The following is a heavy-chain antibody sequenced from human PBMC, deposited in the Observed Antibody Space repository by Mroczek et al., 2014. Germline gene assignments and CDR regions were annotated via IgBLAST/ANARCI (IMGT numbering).Heavy chain of an antibody. CDR3: ARDGRYARGPTFDY. D-gene: IGHD3-9*01. J-gene: IGHJ4*02. Sequence: KESGPGLVKPSETLSLTCTVSGGSISSYYWSWIRQPAGKGLEWIGRIYTSGSTNYNPSSRVESPWSVDTSKNPVLPEAELCDRRGHGLYYCARDGRYARGPTFDYWGQGTLVTVSS. CDR1: GGSISSYY. V-gene: IGHV4-4*07. CDR2: IYTSGST.